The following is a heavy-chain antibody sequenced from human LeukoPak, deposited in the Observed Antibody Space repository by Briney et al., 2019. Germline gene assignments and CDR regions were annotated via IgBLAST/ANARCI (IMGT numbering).Heavy chain of an antibody. V-gene: IGHV4-39*01. CDR1: GGSISSSTYY. D-gene: IGHD6-13*01. CDR3: ARGGDGSSWYRNAFDI. J-gene: IGHJ3*02. CDR2: IYYSGST. Sequence: SETLSLTCTASGGSISSSTYYWDWIRQPPGKGLEWIGSIYYSGSTYYNPSLKSRVTISVDTSKNQFSLKLTSVTAADTAVYYCARGGDGSSWYRNAFDIWGQGTMVTVSS.